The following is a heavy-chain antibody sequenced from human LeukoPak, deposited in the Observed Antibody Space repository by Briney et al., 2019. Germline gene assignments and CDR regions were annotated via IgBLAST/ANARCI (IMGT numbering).Heavy chain of an antibody. V-gene: IGHV3-23*01. CDR2: ISGSGGST. Sequence: GGSLRLSCAASGFTFSSYAMSWVRQAPGKGLEWVSAISGSGGSTYYADSVKGRFTISRDNSKNTLYLQMSSLRAEDTAMYYCARSLWFGDSNLDYWGQGTLVTVSS. J-gene: IGHJ4*02. D-gene: IGHD3-10*01. CDR3: ARSLWFGDSNLDY. CDR1: GFTFSSYA.